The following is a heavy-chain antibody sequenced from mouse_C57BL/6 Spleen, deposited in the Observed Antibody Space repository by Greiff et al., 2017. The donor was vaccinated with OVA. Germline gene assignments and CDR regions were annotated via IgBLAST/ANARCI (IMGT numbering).Heavy chain of an antibody. CDR2: INPNNGGT. V-gene: IGHV1-18*01. J-gene: IGHJ4*01. CDR1: GYTFTDYN. CDR3: ARWKKAYYAMDY. Sequence: VQLKESGPELVKPGASVKIPCKASGYTFTDYNMDWVKQSHGKSLEWIGDINPNNGGTIYNQKFKGKATLTVDKSSSTAYMELRSLTSEDTAVYYCARWKKAYYAMDYWGQGTSVTVSS.